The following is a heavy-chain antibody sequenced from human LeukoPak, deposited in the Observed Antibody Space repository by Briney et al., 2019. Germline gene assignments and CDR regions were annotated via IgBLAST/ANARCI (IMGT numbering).Heavy chain of an antibody. V-gene: IGHV3-9*01. J-gene: IGHJ4*02. CDR2: ISWNSGSI. Sequence: GGSLRLSCAASGFTFDDYAMHWVRQAPGKGLEWVSGISWNSGSIGYADSVKGRFTISRDNAKNSLYLQTNSLRAEDTALYYCAKDIRSSVVPAAHFDYWGQGTLVTVSS. CDR3: AKDIRSSVVPAAHFDY. CDR1: GFTFDDYA. D-gene: IGHD2-2*01.